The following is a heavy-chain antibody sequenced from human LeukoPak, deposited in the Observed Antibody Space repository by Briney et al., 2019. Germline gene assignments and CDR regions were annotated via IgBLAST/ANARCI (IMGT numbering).Heavy chain of an antibody. Sequence: GGSLRLSCAASGFTFDDYAMHWVRQAPGKGLEWVSGISWNGGSIGYADSVKGRFTISRDNAKNSLYLQMNSLRAEDTALYYCAKDLNRFPSSGTDYWGQGTLVTVSS. J-gene: IGHJ4*02. CDR2: ISWNGGSI. CDR3: AKDLNRFPSSGTDY. CDR1: GFTFDDYA. V-gene: IGHV3-9*01. D-gene: IGHD6-19*01.